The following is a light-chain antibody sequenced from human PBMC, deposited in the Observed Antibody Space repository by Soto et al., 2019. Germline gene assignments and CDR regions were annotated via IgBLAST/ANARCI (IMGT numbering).Light chain of an antibody. J-gene: IGLJ2*01. CDR1: SSDVGSDNL. Sequence: QSALTQPASVSGSPGQSITLSCTGTSSDVGSDNLVSWYQQHPGKAPKLMIYKVSKRPSGVSNRFSGSQSGNTASLTISGFHAEDEADYDCCSYATSSTLVVFGGGTKLTVL. CDR2: KVS. V-gene: IGLV2-23*02. CDR3: CSYATSSTLVV.